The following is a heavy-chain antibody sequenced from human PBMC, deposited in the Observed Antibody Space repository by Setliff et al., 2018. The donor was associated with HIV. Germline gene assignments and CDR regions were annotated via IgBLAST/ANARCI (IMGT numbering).Heavy chain of an antibody. CDR3: ARGTTLNVVPDAFDI. D-gene: IGHD4-17*01. CDR1: GYSISSGYY. CDR2: IYHAGNT. J-gene: IGHJ3*02. V-gene: IGHV4-38-2*02. Sequence: SETLSLTCTVTGYSISSGYYWAWIRQPPGKGLEWIGHIYHAGNTYYNPSLKSRVTISVDTSKNQISLRLNSLTAADAALYYCARGTTLNVVPDAFDIWGQGTMVT.